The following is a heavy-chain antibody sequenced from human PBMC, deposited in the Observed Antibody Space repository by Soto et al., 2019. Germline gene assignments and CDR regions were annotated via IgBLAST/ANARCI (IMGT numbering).Heavy chain of an antibody. CDR2: ISYDGSNK. Sequence: QVQLVESGGGVVQPGRSLRLSCAASGFTFSNYAMHWVRQAPGKGLEWVAVISYDGSNKYYADSVKGRFTISRDNSKNTLYLQMNSLRAEDTAVYYCAKAYEGDYFDYWGQGTLVTVSS. V-gene: IGHV3-30-3*01. J-gene: IGHJ4*02. D-gene: IGHD3-16*01. CDR3: AKAYEGDYFDY. CDR1: GFTFSNYA.